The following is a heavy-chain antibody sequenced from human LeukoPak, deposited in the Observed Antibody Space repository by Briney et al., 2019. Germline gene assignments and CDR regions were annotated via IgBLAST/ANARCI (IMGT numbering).Heavy chain of an antibody. CDR1: GYTFTGYY. Sequence: ASVKVSCKASGYTFTGYYMHWVRQAPGQGLEWMGWINPNSGGTNYAQKFQGRVTMTRDTSISTAYMELSRLRSEDTAVYYCARVRVSVYDYVWGSYRPSEASFDYWGQGTLVTVSS. J-gene: IGHJ4*02. CDR2: INPNSGGT. V-gene: IGHV1-2*02. D-gene: IGHD3-16*02. CDR3: ARVRVSVYDYVWGSYRPSEASFDY.